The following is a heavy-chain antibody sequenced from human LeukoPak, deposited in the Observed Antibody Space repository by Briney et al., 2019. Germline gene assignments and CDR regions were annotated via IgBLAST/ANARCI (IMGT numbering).Heavy chain of an antibody. V-gene: IGHV4-39*07. J-gene: IGHJ3*02. CDR2: IYYSGST. CDR3: ARGGTYYYDSSGSHDI. Sequence: SETLSLTCTVSGGSISSSSYYWGWIRQPPGKGLEWIGSIYYSGSTYYNPSLKSRVTISVDTSKNQFSLKLSSVTAADTAVYYCARGGTYYYDSSGSHDIWGQGTMVTVSS. D-gene: IGHD3-22*01. CDR1: GGSISSSSYY.